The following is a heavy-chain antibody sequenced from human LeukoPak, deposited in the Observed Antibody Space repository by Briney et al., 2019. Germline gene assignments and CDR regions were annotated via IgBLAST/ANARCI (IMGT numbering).Heavy chain of an antibody. J-gene: IGHJ4*02. CDR2: ISGSGSRT. CDR3: AKSRWLSSGY. V-gene: IGHV3-23*01. CDR1: GFTFSSYA. D-gene: IGHD5-12*01. Sequence: GGSLRLSCAASGFTFSSYAMSWVRQAPGKGLEWVSVISGSGSRTSYADSVKGRFTVSRDNSKNTLYLQMNSLRAEDTAVYYCAKSRWLSSGYWGQGTLVTVSS.